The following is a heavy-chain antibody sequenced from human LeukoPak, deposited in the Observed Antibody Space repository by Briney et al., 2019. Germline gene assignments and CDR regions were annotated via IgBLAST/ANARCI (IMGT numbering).Heavy chain of an antibody. V-gene: IGHV4-34*01. D-gene: IGHD6-19*01. CDR3: AGGDGIAVAGTVVWSDP. CDR2: INHSGST. Sequence: SETLSLTCAVYGGSFSGYYWSWIRQPPGKGLEWIGEINHSGSTNYNPSLKSRVTISVDTSKNQFSLKLSSVTAADTAVYYCAGGDGIAVAGTVVWSDPWGQGTLVTVSS. CDR1: GGSFSGYY. J-gene: IGHJ5*02.